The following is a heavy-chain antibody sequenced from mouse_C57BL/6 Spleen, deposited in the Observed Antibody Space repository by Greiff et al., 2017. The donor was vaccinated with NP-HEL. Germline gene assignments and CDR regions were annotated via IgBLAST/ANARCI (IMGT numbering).Heavy chain of an antibody. CDR1: GYTFTSYW. CDR3: ARRGFYYAMDY. CDR2: IDPSDSYT. J-gene: IGHJ4*01. V-gene: IGHV1-59*01. Sequence: QVQLQQPFAELVRPGTSVKLSCKASGYTFTSYWMHWVKQRPGQGLEWIGVIDPSDSYTNYNQKFKGKATLTVDTSSSTAYMQLSSLTSEDSAVYYCARRGFYYAMDYWGQGTSVTVSS.